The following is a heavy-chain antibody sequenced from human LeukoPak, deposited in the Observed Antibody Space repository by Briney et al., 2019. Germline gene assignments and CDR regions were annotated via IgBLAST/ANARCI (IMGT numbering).Heavy chain of an antibody. CDR3: ARSPNVVSSWFDP. D-gene: IGHD2-15*01. V-gene: IGHV4-59*06. CDR1: GASISGYF. Sequence: SETLSLTCTVSGASISGYFWSWIRQLPGKGLEWIGYIYYSGNIFYNPSLKSRLTISVDTSKNQFSLKLSSVTAADTAMYYCARSPNVVSSWFDPWGQGTLVTVSS. J-gene: IGHJ5*02. CDR2: IYYSGNI.